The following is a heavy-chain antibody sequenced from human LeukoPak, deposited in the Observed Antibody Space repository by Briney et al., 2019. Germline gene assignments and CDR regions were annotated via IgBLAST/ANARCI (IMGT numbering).Heavy chain of an antibody. D-gene: IGHD4-17*01. Sequence: PGGSLRLSCAASGFTFSSYAMSWVRQAPGKGLEWVSAISGSGGSTYYADSVKGRFTISRDNSKNTLYLQMNSLRAEDTAVYYCAKVYGDYGRRTAFDYWGQGTLVTVSS. V-gene: IGHV3-23*01. CDR2: ISGSGGST. CDR1: GFTFSSYA. J-gene: IGHJ4*02. CDR3: AKVYGDYGRRTAFDY.